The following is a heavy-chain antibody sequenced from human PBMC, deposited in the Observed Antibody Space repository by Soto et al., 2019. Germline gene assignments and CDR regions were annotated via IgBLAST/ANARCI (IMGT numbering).Heavy chain of an antibody. Sequence: SEPLSLTCAVYGGSFSGYYWSWIRQPPGKGLEWIGEINHSGSTNYNPSLKSRVTISVDTSKNQFSLKLSSVTAADTAVYYCARGPSMRLMQFNRFFDYWGQGTLVTVSS. V-gene: IGHV4-34*01. CDR3: ARGPSMRLMQFNRFFDY. J-gene: IGHJ4*02. D-gene: IGHD2-21*01. CDR2: INHSGST. CDR1: GGSFSGYY.